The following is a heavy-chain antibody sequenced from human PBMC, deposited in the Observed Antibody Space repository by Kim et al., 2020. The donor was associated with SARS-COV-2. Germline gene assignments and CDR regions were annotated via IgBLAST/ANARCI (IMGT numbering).Heavy chain of an antibody. CDR2: IIPIFGTA. CDR1: GGTFSSYA. D-gene: IGHD1-26*01. CDR3: ARGFIVGATTKGSWWFDP. J-gene: IGHJ5*02. Sequence: SVKVSCKASGGTFSSYAISWVRQAPGQGLEWMGGIIPIFGTANYAQKFQGRVTITADESTSTAYMELSSLRSEDTAVYYCARGFIVGATTKGSWWFDPWGQGTLVTVSS. V-gene: IGHV1-69*13.